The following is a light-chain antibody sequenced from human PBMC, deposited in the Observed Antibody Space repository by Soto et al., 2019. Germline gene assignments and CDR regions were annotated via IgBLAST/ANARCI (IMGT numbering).Light chain of an antibody. CDR3: QQYDNWPT. Sequence: EIVMTQSPVTLSVSPGERVTLSCRASQSVSSNLAWYQQKPGQTPRLLFYGASTRATGLPARFSGSGSGTEFTLTISSLQSEDFAFYSCQQYDNWPTFGQGTRLEIK. J-gene: IGKJ5*01. CDR1: QSVSSN. CDR2: GAS. V-gene: IGKV3D-15*01.